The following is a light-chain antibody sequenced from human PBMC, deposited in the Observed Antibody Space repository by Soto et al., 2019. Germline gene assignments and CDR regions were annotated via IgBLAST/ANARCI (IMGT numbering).Light chain of an antibody. CDR1: SSNIGNNY. CDR2: SNN. V-gene: IGLV1-47*01. J-gene: IGLJ1*01. Sequence: QSVLTQPPSASGTPGQRVTIPCSGNSSNIGNNYVYWYQRLPGTAPRLLVYSNNQRPSGVPDRFSGSKSGTSASLAISRLRSEDEADYYCAAWDDSLTGHFVFGTGTKVTVL. CDR3: AAWDDSLTGHFV.